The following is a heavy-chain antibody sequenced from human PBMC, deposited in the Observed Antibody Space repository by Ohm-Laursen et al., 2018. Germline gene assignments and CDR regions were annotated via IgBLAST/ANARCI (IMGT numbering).Heavy chain of an antibody. D-gene: IGHD2-2*02. J-gene: IGHJ4*02. Sequence: ASVKVSCKASGYTFTDYYVHWVRQAPGQGLEWMGWINPNSGGTDYVQKFQGRVTMTRDTSIGTAYMELSRMRSDDTAVYYCARLTCSSPRCNIDYWGQGTLVTVSS. CDR2: INPNSGGT. CDR3: ARLTCSSPRCNIDY. V-gene: IGHV1-2*02. CDR1: GYTFTDYY.